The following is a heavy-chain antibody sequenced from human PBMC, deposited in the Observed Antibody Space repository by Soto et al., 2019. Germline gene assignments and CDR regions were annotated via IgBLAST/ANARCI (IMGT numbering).Heavy chain of an antibody. CDR3: ARVGYCSGGSCEKNWIDP. CDR2: ISAYNGNT. Sequence: VKVSCKASGYTFTSYGISWVRQAPGQGLEWMGWISAYNGNTNYAQKLQGRVTMTTDTSTSTAYMELRSLRSDDTAVYYCARVGYCSGGSCEKNWIDPWGQGTLVTVSS. J-gene: IGHJ5*02. D-gene: IGHD2-15*01. V-gene: IGHV1-18*01. CDR1: GYTFTSYG.